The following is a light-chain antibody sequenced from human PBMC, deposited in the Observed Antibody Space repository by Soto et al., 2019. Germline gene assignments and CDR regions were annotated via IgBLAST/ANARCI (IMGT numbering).Light chain of an antibody. J-gene: IGKJ1*01. Sequence: EIVLTQSPGTLCLSPGERATLSCRASQSVSSSYLAWYQQKPGQAPRLLIYGASSRATGIPDRFIGSGFGIDFTCSINSLEPEDFAVYYCKQYSSSPTWTFGQGTNLEIK. CDR3: KQYSSSPTWT. CDR2: GAS. CDR1: QSVSSSY. V-gene: IGKV3-20*01.